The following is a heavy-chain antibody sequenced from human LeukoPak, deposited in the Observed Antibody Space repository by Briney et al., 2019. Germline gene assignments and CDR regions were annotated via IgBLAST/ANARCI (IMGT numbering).Heavy chain of an antibody. J-gene: IGHJ4*02. Sequence: PGGSLRLSCAASGFTFSSYAMHWVRQAPGKGLEWVAVISYDGSNKYYADSVKGRFTISRDNSKNTLYLQMNSLRAEDTAVYCCAREEVDYYDSSGPSDYWGQGTLVTVSS. CDR3: AREEVDYYDSSGPSDY. D-gene: IGHD3-22*01. CDR1: GFTFSSYA. V-gene: IGHV3-30-3*01. CDR2: ISYDGSNK.